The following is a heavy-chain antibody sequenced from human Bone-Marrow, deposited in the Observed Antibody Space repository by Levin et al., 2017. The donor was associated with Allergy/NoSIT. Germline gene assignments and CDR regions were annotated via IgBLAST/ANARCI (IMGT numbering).Heavy chain of an antibody. D-gene: IGHD3-9*01. V-gene: IGHV3-21*01. Sequence: GGSLRLSCTASGFTFSTYGMNWVRQAPGKGLEWVSSISSSSDNIYYADPVKGRFTTSKDNTKNSLSLQTNSLRAEDTAIYFCARDRTYGILMNSGMDVWGQGATASVSS. CDR2: ISSSSDNI. CDR3: ARDRTYGILMNSGMDV. CDR1: GFTFSTYG. J-gene: IGHJ6*02.